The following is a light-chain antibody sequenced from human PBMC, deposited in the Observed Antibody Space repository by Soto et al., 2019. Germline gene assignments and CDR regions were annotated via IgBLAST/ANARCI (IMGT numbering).Light chain of an antibody. Sequence: GLTQSAGTLSLSPGERATLSCRASQTFXSRFLAWYQQKPGQAPRLLXDGALSRATGIPDRLSGSGSGTDFTLTISRLEPEDFALYYCQQYATSTLTFGGGTKVDIK. CDR2: GAL. CDR3: QQYATSTLT. J-gene: IGKJ4*01. CDR1: QTFXSRF. V-gene: IGKV3-20*01.